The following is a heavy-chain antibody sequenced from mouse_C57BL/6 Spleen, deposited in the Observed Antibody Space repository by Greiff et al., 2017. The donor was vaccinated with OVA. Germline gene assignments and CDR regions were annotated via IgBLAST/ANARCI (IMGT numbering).Heavy chain of an antibody. Sequence: EVQLQQSGPELVKPGASVKISCKASGYTFTDYYMNWVKQSHGKSLEWIGDINPNNGGTSYNQKFKGKATLTVDKSSSTAYMELRSLTSEDSAVYYCARREFPYGSSPPWYFDVWGTGTTVTVSS. CDR3: ARREFPYGSSPPWYFDV. J-gene: IGHJ1*03. D-gene: IGHD1-1*01. CDR2: INPNNGGT. CDR1: GYTFTDYY. V-gene: IGHV1-26*01.